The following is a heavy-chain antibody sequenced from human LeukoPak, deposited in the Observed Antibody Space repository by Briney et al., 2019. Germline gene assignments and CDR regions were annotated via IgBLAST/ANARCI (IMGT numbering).Heavy chain of an antibody. D-gene: IGHD3-3*01. CDR1: GFSFSDYY. J-gene: IGHJ6*02. V-gene: IGHV3-11*01. CDR2: ITSSGSIM. CDR3: AKDGGGSLEWLPPMDV. Sequence: GGSLRLSCAASGFSFSDYYMSWIRQAPGKGLEWVSYITSSGSIMYYADSVKGRFTISRDNSKNTLYLQMNSLRAEDTAVYYCAKDGGGSLEWLPPMDVWGQGTTVTVSS.